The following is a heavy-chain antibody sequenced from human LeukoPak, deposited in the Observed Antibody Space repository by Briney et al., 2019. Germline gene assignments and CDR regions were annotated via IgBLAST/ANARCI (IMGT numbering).Heavy chain of an antibody. CDR1: GFTFSNYW. J-gene: IGHJ6*02. CDR3: AKDSSGPPEGYYYYGMGV. Sequence: PGGSLRLSCAASGFTFSNYWMHWVRQVPGKGLEWVSAVSGSGGSTYYADSVKGRFTISRDNSKNTLYLQMNSLRAEDTAVYYCAKDSSGPPEGYYYYGMGVWGQGTTVTVSS. V-gene: IGHV3-23*01. D-gene: IGHD6-19*01. CDR2: VSGSGGST.